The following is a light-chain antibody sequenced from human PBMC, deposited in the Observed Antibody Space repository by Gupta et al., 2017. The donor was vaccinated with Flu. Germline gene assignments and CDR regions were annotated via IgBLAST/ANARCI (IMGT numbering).Light chain of an antibody. Sequence: ATLSCKASQIARQSSHLAWYQQKPGQAPRLLIYGASGRATGVPDRFSGSQSGTDSTLTISRLEPEDFAVYYCQQFHSSSWTFGQGTKVEVK. J-gene: IGKJ1*01. V-gene: IGKV3-20*01. CDR3: QQFHSSSWT. CDR2: GAS. CDR1: QIARQSSH.